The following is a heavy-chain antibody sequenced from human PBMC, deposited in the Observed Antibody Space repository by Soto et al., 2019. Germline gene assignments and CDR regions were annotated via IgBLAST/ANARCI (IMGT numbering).Heavy chain of an antibody. CDR3: ARDNYYTGSGYYPSSAEYFQH. D-gene: IGHD3-22*01. CDR2: ISYSGST. V-gene: IGHV4-31*03. CDR1: GGSISSGGYC. J-gene: IGHJ1*01. Sequence: PAETLSLTCTVSGGSISSGGYCFIGMGQCPWNGLELIGYISYSGSTYYNPSLKSRITISVDTSKNQFFLKLRSVTAADTAVYYCARDNYYTGSGYYPSSAEYFQHWGQGTLVTVSS.